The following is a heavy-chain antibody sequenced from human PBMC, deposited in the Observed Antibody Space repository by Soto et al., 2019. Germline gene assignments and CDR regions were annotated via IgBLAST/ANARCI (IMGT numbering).Heavy chain of an antibody. Sequence: GGSLRLSCAASGFTFSNAWMSWVRQAPGKGLEWVGRIKSKTDGGTTDYAAPVKGRFTISRDDSKNTLYLQMNSLKTEDTAVYYCTTGDYDFWSGYFTPEHYYYYMDVWGKGTTVTVSS. CDR1: GFTFSNAW. D-gene: IGHD3-3*01. CDR3: TTGDYDFWSGYFTPEHYYYYMDV. CDR2: IKSKTDGGTT. J-gene: IGHJ6*03. V-gene: IGHV3-15*01.